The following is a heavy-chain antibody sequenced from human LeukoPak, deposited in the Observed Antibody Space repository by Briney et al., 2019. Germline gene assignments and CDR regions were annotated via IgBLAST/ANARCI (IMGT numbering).Heavy chain of an antibody. V-gene: IGHV1-18*01. Sequence: GGSLRLSCAASGFTFSCYAISWVRQAPGQGLEWMGWISAYNGNTNYAQKLQGRVTMTTDTSTSTAYMELRSLRSDDTAVYYCARVVGHYDFWSGSISAEHFQYWGQGTLVTVSS. CDR2: ISAYNGNT. CDR1: GFTFSCYA. D-gene: IGHD3-3*01. CDR3: ARVVGHYDFWSGSISAEHFQY. J-gene: IGHJ1*01.